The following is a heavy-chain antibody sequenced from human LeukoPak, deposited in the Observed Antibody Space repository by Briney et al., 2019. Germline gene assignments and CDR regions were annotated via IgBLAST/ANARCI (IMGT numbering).Heavy chain of an antibody. CDR1: GFTVSSNY. CDR3: ARVKQQLVPFDYYYYYMDV. CDR2: IYSGGST. V-gene: IGHV3-53*01. J-gene: IGHJ6*03. D-gene: IGHD6-13*01. Sequence: PGGSLRLSCAASGFTVSSNYMSWVRQAPGKGLEWVSVIYSGGSTYYADSVKGRFTISRDNSKNTLYLQMNSLRAEDTAVYYCARVKQQLVPFDYYYYYMDVWGKGTTVTVSS.